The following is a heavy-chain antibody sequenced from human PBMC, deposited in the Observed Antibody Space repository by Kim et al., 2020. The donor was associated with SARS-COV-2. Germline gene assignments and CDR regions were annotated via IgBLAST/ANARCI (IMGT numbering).Heavy chain of an antibody. J-gene: IGHJ4*02. Sequence: QKFQGRVTMTRDTSTSTVYMELSSLRSEDTAVYYCARGTVALWEPNYFDYWGQGTLVTVSS. D-gene: IGHD1-26*01. CDR3: ARGTVALWEPNYFDY. V-gene: IGHV1-46*01.